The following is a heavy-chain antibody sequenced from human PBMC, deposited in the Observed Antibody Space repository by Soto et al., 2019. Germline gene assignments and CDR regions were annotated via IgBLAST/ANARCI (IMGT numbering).Heavy chain of an antibody. Sequence: QLQLQESGPGLVKPSETLSLTCTVSGGSISSSSYYWGWIRQPPGKGLEWGGSIHYSGSTYYNPPLKRRVTIPVDRYKKQFSLKLSDVTAADTAVYYCPRHVYDTSGYRPGWGQGNLVTVSS. CDR2: IHYSGST. D-gene: IGHD3-22*01. CDR3: PRHVYDTSGYRPG. CDR1: GGSISSSSYY. J-gene: IGHJ4*02. V-gene: IGHV4-39*01.